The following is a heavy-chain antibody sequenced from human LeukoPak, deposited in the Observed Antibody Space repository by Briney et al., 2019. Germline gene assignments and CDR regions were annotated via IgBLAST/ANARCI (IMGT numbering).Heavy chain of an antibody. D-gene: IGHD3-10*01. CDR2: IYPGDSDT. CDR3: ARGTMVRGVPYYYGMDV. CDR1: GYSFTSYW. V-gene: IGHV5-51*01. J-gene: IGHJ6*02. Sequence: GESLKISCKGSGYSFTSYWIGWVRQMPGKGLEWMGTIYPGDSDTRYSPSFQGQVTVSADKSISTDYLQWSSLKASDTAMYYCARGTMVRGVPYYYGMDVWGQGTTVTVSS.